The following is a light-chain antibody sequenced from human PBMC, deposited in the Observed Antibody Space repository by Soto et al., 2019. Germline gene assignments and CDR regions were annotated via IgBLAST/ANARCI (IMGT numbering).Light chain of an antibody. CDR3: HQYNTYPYT. V-gene: IGKV1-5*01. J-gene: IGKJ2*01. CDR2: DAS. CDR1: PSINNY. Sequence: DIQMTQSPSTLSASVGDRITIACRASPSINNYLAWYQQIPGKPPRLLIYDASNLQSGVPSRFSGSGSGTDLTLTIISLQPDDFASFFCHQYNTYPYTFGQGTELQI.